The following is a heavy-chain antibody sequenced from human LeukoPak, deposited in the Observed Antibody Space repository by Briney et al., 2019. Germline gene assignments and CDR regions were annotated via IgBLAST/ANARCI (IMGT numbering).Heavy chain of an antibody. Sequence: SETLSLTCTASGGSTSGNYWSWLRQPPGKRLEGIGYIFYNGATKYNPTLESRVTMSVDTSKDQFSLKLISVTAADTAVYYCARGGYSHGYSTLDHLGQGTLVTVSS. D-gene: IGHD5-18*01. CDR2: IFYNGAT. CDR1: GGSTSGNY. V-gene: IGHV4-59*01. J-gene: IGHJ4*02. CDR3: ARGGYSHGYSTLDH.